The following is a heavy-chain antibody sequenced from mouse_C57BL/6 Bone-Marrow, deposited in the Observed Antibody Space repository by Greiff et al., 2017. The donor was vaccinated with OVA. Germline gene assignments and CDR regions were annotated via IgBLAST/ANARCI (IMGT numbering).Heavy chain of an antibody. CDR3: ARGPYGNFDY. V-gene: IGHV3-6*01. Sequence: EVKVEESGPGLVKPSQSLSLTCSVTGYSITSGYYWNWIRQPPGNKLEWMGYISYDGSNNYNPSLKNRISITRDTSQNQFFLKLNAVTTEDTATYYCARGPYGNFDYWGQGTTLTVSS. D-gene: IGHD1-1*02. CDR2: ISYDGSN. J-gene: IGHJ2*01. CDR1: GYSITSGYY.